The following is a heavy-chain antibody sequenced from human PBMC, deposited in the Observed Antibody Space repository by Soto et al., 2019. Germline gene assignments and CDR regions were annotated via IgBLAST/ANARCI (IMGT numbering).Heavy chain of an antibody. CDR3: ARTFVDGMAGFGP. D-gene: IGHD2-15*01. CDR2: IYSGGTYT. Sequence: GGSLRLSCAASGFTISTYWMHWVRQVPGKGLVWVSRIYSGGTYTNYADSVKGRFTIYRDSARNTLFLQINYLTGEDTAVYYCARTFVDGMAGFGPWGQGTLVTVSS. J-gene: IGHJ5*02. V-gene: IGHV3-74*01. CDR1: GFTISTYW.